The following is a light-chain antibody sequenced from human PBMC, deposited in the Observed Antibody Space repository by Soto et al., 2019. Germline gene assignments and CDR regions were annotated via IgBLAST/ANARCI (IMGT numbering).Light chain of an antibody. V-gene: IGLV2-14*03. CDR3: SSYTTTVSLYV. J-gene: IGLJ1*01. Sequence: QSVLAQPASVPASPGQSITISCTGTTSDIGGYNFVSWYQQHPGKAPKLMIYDVSYRPSGVSNRFSGSKSGNTASLTISGLQPEGEADYYCSSYTTTVSLYVFGTGTKVTVL. CDR1: TSDIGGYNF. CDR2: DVS.